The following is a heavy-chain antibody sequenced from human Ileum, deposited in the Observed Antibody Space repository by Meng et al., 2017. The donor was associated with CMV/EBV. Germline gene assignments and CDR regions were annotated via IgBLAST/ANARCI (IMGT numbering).Heavy chain of an antibody. D-gene: IGHD3-10*01. J-gene: IGHJ4*02. CDR1: GYTFTSYA. V-gene: IGHV7-4-1*02. CDR3: ARVETNYGSGNDFGY. Sequence: SGYTFTSYAINWVRQAPGQGPEWMGWISTYTGNPAYAQGFTGRFVFSLDTSVNTAYLQISSLKTEDTAVYYCARVETNYGSGNDFGYWGEGTLVTVSS. CDR2: ISTYTGNP.